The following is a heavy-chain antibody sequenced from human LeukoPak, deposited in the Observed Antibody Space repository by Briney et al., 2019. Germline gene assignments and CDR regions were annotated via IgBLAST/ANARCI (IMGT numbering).Heavy chain of an antibody. CDR2: ISSSSSTI. CDR1: GFTFSSYS. D-gene: IGHD3-3*01. J-gene: IGHJ4*02. CDR3: ARDFTIFGVVPDY. V-gene: IGHV3-48*01. Sequence: GGSLRLSCAASGFTFSSYSMNWVRQAPGKGLEWVSYISSSSSTIYYADSVKGRFTISRDNAKNSLYLQMNSLRAEDTAVYYCARDFTIFGVVPDYWGQGILVTVSS.